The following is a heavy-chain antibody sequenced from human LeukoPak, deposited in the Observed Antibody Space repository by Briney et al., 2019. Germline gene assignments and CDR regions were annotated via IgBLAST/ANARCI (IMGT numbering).Heavy chain of an antibody. CDR2: IIGSGGST. J-gene: IGHJ4*02. CDR1: GFTSSSYS. CDR3: AKDVTASGSLYNPLDY. Sequence: GGSLRLSCAASGFTSSSYSMNWVRQAPGKGLEWVSGIIGSGGSTYYADSVKGRFTISRDNSKNTLYLQINSLRAEDTAVYYCAKDVTASGSLYNPLDYWGQGTLVTVSS. D-gene: IGHD3-10*01. V-gene: IGHV3-23*01.